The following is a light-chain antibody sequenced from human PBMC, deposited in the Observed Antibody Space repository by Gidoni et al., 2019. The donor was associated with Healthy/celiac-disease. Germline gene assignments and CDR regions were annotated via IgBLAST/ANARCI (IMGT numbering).Light chain of an antibody. Sequence: AIQLPQSPSSLSASVGDRVTITCRASQGISSALAWYQQKPGKAPKLLIYDASSLESGVPSRFSGSGSGTDFTLTISSLQPEDFATYYCQQFNSYPPLTFGGXTKVEIK. CDR2: DAS. CDR3: QQFNSYPPLT. J-gene: IGKJ4*01. V-gene: IGKV1-13*02. CDR1: QGISSA.